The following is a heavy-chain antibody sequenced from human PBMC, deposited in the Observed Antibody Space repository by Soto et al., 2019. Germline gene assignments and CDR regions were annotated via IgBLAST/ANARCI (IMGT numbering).Heavy chain of an antibody. Sequence: SVKVSCKASGGTFSSYTISWVRQAPGQGLDWMGRIIPILGIANYAQKFQGRVTITADKSTSTAYMELSSLRSEDTAVYYCARGNPAAGTFYYYYYGMDVWGQGTTVTVSS. D-gene: IGHD6-13*01. J-gene: IGHJ6*02. CDR2: IIPILGIA. CDR1: GGTFSSYT. CDR3: ARGNPAAGTFYYYYYGMDV. V-gene: IGHV1-69*02.